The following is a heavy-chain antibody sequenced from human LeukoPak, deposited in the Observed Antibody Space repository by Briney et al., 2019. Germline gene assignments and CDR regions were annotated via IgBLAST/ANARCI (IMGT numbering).Heavy chain of an antibody. CDR1: GFTFSDYY. CDR2: VSSGSSTI. CDR3: AREGRKSRGIDIVRKKERGYYYMDV. D-gene: IGHD2-15*01. V-gene: IGHV3-11*04. J-gene: IGHJ6*03. Sequence: GGSLRLSCAASGFTFSDYYMSWIRQAPGKALEWVSYVSSGSSTIYYADSVKGRFTVSRDNGKRSLYLHMNSLRAEDTAVYYCAREGRKSRGIDIVRKKERGYYYMDVWGRGTTVTVSS.